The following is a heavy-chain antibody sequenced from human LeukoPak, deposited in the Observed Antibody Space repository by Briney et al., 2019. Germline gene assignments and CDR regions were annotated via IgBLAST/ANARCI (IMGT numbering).Heavy chain of an antibody. Sequence: SETLSLTCTVSGGSISSGDYYWSWIRQPPGKGLEWIGYIYYSGSTYYNPSLKSRVTISVDTSKNQFSLKLSSVTAADTAVYYCARVPSEYGDLDYWGQGTLVTVSS. CDR1: GGSISSGDYY. J-gene: IGHJ4*02. CDR2: IYYSGST. D-gene: IGHD4-17*01. CDR3: ARVPSEYGDLDY. V-gene: IGHV4-30-4*08.